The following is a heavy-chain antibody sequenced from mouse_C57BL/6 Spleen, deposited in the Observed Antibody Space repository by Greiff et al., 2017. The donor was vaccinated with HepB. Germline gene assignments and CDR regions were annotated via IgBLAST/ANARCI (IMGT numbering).Heavy chain of an antibody. CDR1: GYSITSGYY. CDR2: ISYDGSN. D-gene: IGHD2-3*01. Sequence: VQLKESGPGLVKPSQSLSLTCSVTGYSITSGYYWNWIRQFPGNKLEWMGYISYDGSNNYNPSLKNRISITRDTSKNQFFLKLNSVTTEDTATYYCARDTIYDGYYVAMDYWGQGTSVTVSS. J-gene: IGHJ4*01. V-gene: IGHV3-6*01. CDR3: ARDTIYDGYYVAMDY.